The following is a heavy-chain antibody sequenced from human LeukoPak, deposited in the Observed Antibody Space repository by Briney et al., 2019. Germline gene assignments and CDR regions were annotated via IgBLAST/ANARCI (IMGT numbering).Heavy chain of an antibody. J-gene: IGHJ4*02. D-gene: IGHD4-17*01. CDR1: GGTFSSYA. CDR2: IIPIFGTA. Sequence: SVNVSCKASGGTFSSYAISWVRQAPGQGLEWMGGIIPIFGTANYAQKFQGRVTITADESTSTAYMELSSMRSEDTAVYYCARGSYGDYVTYWGQGTLVTVSS. CDR3: ARGSYGDYVTY. V-gene: IGHV1-69*13.